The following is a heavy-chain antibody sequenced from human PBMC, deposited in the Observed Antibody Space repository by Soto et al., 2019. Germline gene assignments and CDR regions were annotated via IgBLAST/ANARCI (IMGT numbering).Heavy chain of an antibody. CDR1: GYTFTSYG. CDR3: ARVKYSPPFYYNYGMDV. J-gene: IGHJ6*02. CDR2: ISAYNGNT. Sequence: QVQLVQSGAEVKKPGASVKVSCKASGYTFTSYGISWVRQAPGQGLEWMGWISAYNGNTNYAQKLQGRVTMTTDTSTSTAYMELRSLRSDDTAVYYCARVKYSPPFYYNYGMDVWAQGTTVTVSS. V-gene: IGHV1-18*01. D-gene: IGHD5-18*01.